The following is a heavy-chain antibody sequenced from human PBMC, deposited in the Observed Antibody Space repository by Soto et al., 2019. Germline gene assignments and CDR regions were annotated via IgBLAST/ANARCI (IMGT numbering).Heavy chain of an antibody. CDR1: GYTFTSHA. Sequence: QVQLVQSGAEVKKPGASVKVSCKASGYTFTSHAMHWVRQAPGQRLEWMGWINAGNGNTKYSQKFQGRVTITRDTSASTVYMELSSLRSEDTAVYYCARGLNGYLHYFDYWGQGTLVTVSS. CDR2: INAGNGNT. V-gene: IGHV1-3*01. J-gene: IGHJ4*02. D-gene: IGHD5-18*01. CDR3: ARGLNGYLHYFDY.